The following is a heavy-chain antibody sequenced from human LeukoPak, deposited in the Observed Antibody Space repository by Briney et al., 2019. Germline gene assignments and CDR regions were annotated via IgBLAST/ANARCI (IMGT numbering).Heavy chain of an antibody. Sequence: ASVKVSCKASGYTFTSYDINWVRQATGQGLEWVGWMNPNSGNTGYAQKFQGRVTMTRNTSISTAYMELSSLRSEDTAVYYCARGYSGSYWGSSWFDPWGQGTLVTVSS. V-gene: IGHV1-8*01. D-gene: IGHD1-26*01. CDR1: GYTFTSYD. CDR2: MNPNSGNT. CDR3: ARGYSGSYWGSSWFDP. J-gene: IGHJ5*02.